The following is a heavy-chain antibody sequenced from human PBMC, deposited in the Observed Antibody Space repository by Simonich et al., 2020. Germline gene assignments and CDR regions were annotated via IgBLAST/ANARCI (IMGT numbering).Heavy chain of an antibody. CDR2: ISAYNGNT. CDR1: GYTFTSYG. V-gene: IGHV1-18*01. CDR3: ARASRGTWWYYYFDY. J-gene: IGHJ4*02. Sequence: QVQLVQSGAEVKKPGASVKVSCKASGYTFTSYGISWVRQAPGKGLEWMGRISAYNGNTNYAQKLQGRVTMTTETSTSTAYMELRSLRSDDTAVYYCARASRGTWWYYYFDYWGQGTLVTVSS. D-gene: IGHD2-15*01.